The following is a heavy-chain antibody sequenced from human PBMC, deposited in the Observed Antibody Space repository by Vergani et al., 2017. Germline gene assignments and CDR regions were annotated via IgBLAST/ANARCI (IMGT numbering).Heavy chain of an antibody. D-gene: IGHD3-3*01. CDR3: AKDTKRFLDQPRLY. V-gene: IGHV3-23*01. J-gene: IGHJ4*02. Sequence: EVQLLESGGGLVQPGGSLRLSCAASGFTFSSYAMSWVRQAPGKGLEWVSAISGSGGSTYYAASVKGRFTISRDNSKNTLYLQMHSLRAEETAVYYCAKDTKRFLDQPRLYWGQGTLVTVSS. CDR1: GFTFSSYA. CDR2: ISGSGGST.